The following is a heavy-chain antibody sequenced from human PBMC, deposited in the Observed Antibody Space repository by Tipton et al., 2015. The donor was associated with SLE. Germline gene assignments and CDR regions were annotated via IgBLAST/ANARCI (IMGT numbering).Heavy chain of an antibody. V-gene: IGHV4-38-2*02. D-gene: IGHD5-12*01. J-gene: IGHJ4*02. CDR3: AREYSGYDYRTFDR. Sequence: TLSLTCSVSGHSISSGFYWGWIRQSPGKGLEWIGNFYHRGTTYYNPSLKSRVTISVDTSKNQFSLKLRSVTAADTAVYYCAREYSGYDYRTFDRWGQGTLVTVSS. CDR2: FYHRGTT. CDR1: GHSISSGFY.